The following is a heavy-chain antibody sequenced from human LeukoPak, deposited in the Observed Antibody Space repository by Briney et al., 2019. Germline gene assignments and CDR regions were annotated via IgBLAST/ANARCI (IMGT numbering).Heavy chain of an antibody. V-gene: IGHV1-3*01. CDR2: INAGNGNT. J-gene: IGHJ4*02. D-gene: IGHD6-13*01. CDR1: GYTFTSYG. CDR3: ARAARYSSSWYADYFDY. Sequence: ASVKVSCKASGYTFTSYGISWVRQAPGQGLQWMGWINAGNGNTKYSQKFQGRVTITRDTSASTAYMELSSLRSEDTAVYYCARAARYSSSWYADYFDYWGQGTLVTVSS.